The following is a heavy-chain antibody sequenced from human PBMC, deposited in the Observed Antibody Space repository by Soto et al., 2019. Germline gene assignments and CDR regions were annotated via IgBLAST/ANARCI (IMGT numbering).Heavy chain of an antibody. CDR2: IDWDDDK. J-gene: IGHJ4*02. CDR3: ARIRGIAAAGFFDY. D-gene: IGHD6-13*01. CDR1: GFSLSTSGMC. Sequence: SGPTLVNPTQTLTLTCTFSGFSLSTSGMCVSWIRQPPGKALEWLALIDWDDDKYYSTPLKTRLTISKDTSKNQVVLTMTNMDPVDTATYYCARIRGIAAAGFFDYWGQGTLVTVSS. V-gene: IGHV2-70*01.